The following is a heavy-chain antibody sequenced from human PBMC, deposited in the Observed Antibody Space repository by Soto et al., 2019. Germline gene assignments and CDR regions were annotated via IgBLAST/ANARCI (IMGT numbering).Heavy chain of an antibody. CDR3: ARGHKSMVRGVRSWFDP. CDR1: GGSFSDYY. CDR2: INHSEST. Sequence: QVQLQQWGAGLLKPSETLSLTCAVFGGSFSDYYWTWIRQPPGKGLEWIGEINHSESTNYNPSLKSRVIISVATSKKQFSLRLSSLTAADTAVYYCARGHKSMVRGVRSWFDPWGQGTLVTVSS. J-gene: IGHJ5*02. D-gene: IGHD3-10*01. V-gene: IGHV4-34*01.